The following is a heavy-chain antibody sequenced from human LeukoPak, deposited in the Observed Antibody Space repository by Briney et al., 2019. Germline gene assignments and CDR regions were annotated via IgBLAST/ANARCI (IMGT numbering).Heavy chain of an antibody. J-gene: IGHJ6*02. V-gene: IGHV3-53*05. CDR3: AKGRGYSYGAYYYYGMDV. CDR1: GFTVSSNY. CDR2: IYSGGST. D-gene: IGHD5-18*01. Sequence: PGGSLRLSCAASGFTVSSNYMSWVRQAPGKGLEWVSVIYSGGSTYYADSVKGRFTISRDNSKNTLYLQMNSLRAEDTAVYYCAKGRGYSYGAYYYYGMDVWGQGTTVTVSS.